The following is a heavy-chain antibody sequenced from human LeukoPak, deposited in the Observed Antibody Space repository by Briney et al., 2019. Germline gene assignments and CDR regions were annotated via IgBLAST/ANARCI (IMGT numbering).Heavy chain of an antibody. V-gene: IGHV3-7*01. J-gene: IGHJ4*02. CDR1: GFSFSTYW. CDR3: SRGGLYRYSGTSGDY. D-gene: IGHD1-26*01. CDR2: VNQHGSET. Sequence: PGGALRLSCAVSGFSFSTYWMTWVRQAPGKGLEWVANVNQHGSETYYVDSVKGRFIISRDNAKNSLFLQMDGLTGEDTAVYYCSRGGLYRYSGTSGDYWGQGTLVTVSS.